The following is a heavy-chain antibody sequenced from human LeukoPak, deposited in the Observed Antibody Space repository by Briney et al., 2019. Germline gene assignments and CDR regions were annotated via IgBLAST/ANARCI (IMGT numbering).Heavy chain of an antibody. CDR3: ASTYGRYDSSGYYPLGKFDY. Sequence: SETLSLTCTASSYSISSGYYWGWIRQPPGKGLEWIGSIYYSGSTYYNPSLKSRVTISVDTSKNQFSLKLSSVTAADTAVYYCASTYGRYDSSGYYPLGKFDYWGQGTLVTVSS. J-gene: IGHJ4*02. CDR2: IYYSGST. D-gene: IGHD3-22*01. V-gene: IGHV4-38-2*02. CDR1: SYSISSGYY.